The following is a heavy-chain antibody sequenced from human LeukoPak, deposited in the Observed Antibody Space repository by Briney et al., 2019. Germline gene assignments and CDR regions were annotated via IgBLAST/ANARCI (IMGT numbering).Heavy chain of an antibody. J-gene: IGHJ4*02. V-gene: IGHV3-30*18. CDR3: AKDRDAVAGNYYFDY. Sequence: GGSLRLSCAASGFTFSSYGMHWVRQAPGKGLEWVAGISYDGSNKYYADSVKGRFTISRDNSKNTLYLQINSLRAEDTAVYYCAKDRDAVAGNYYFDYWGQGTLVTVSS. CDR1: GFTFSSYG. CDR2: ISYDGSNK. D-gene: IGHD6-19*01.